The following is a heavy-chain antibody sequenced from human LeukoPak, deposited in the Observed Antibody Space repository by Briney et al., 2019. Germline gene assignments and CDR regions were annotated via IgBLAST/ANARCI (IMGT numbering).Heavy chain of an antibody. J-gene: IGHJ4*02. CDR2: INPNCGVT. Sequence: ASVKVSCKASGYTFTSHDINWVRQATGQAPEWVGWINPNCGVTGYAQKFQGRVTITTDTSISTAYMELTSLRSEDTAMYYCTRHTSPTFDYWGQGTLVTVSS. CDR3: TRHTSPTFDY. CDR1: GYTFTSHD. D-gene: IGHD2-2*01. V-gene: IGHV1-8*01.